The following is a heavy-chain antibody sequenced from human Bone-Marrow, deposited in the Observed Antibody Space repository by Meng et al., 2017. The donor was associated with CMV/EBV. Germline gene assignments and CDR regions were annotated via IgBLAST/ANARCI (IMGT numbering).Heavy chain of an antibody. D-gene: IGHD3-3*01. CDR3: AREELTYYDFWSGSYGMDV. J-gene: IGHJ6*02. CDR2: IKQDGSEK. V-gene: IGHV3-7*01. CDR1: GFTFSSYW. Sequence: GESLKISCAASGFTFSSYWMSWVRQAPGKGLEWVANIKQDGSEKYYVDSVKGRFTISRDNAKNSLYLKMNSLRAEDTAVYYCAREELTYYDFWSGSYGMDVWGQGPTVTVSS.